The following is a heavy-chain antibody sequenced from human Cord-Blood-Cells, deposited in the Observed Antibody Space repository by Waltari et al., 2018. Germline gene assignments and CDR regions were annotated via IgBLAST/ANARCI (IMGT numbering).Heavy chain of an antibody. D-gene: IGHD2-8*02. CDR2: IWYDGSNK. CDR3: ARDSPTGYLDY. J-gene: IGHJ4*02. CDR1: GFTFSSYG. V-gene: IGHV3-33*01. Sequence: QVQLVESGGGVVQPGRSLRLSCAASGFTFSSYGMHWVRQAPGKGLEWVAVIWYDGSNKYYADSVKGRFTISRDNSKNTLYLQMNSLRAEDTAVYYCARDSPTGYLDYWGQGTLVTVSS.